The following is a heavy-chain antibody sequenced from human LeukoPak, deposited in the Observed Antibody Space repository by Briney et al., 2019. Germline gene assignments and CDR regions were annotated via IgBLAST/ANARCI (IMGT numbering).Heavy chain of an antibody. CDR2: ISYDGNEK. CDR1: GFTVSSNY. J-gene: IGHJ5*02. Sequence: GGSLRLSCAASGFTVSSNYMSWVRQAPSKVLEWVAVISYDGNEKYQVDSVKGRFTISRDNSKNTLYLQMNSLRVEDTAVYYCARGDRGTAAGNNWFNPWGQGTLVTVSS. V-gene: IGHV3-30*03. CDR3: ARGDRGTAAGNNWFNP. D-gene: IGHD6-13*01.